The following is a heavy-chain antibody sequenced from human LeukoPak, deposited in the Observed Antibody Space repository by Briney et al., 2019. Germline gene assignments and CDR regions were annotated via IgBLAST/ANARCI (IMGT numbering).Heavy chain of an antibody. V-gene: IGHV3-43D*03. D-gene: IGHD1-26*01. CDR3: AKDGGSYYSYMDV. J-gene: IGHJ6*03. CDR1: GFTFDDYA. CDR2: ISWDGGST. Sequence: RSGGSLRLSCAASGFTFDDYAMHWVRQAPGKGLEWVSLISWDGGSTYYAGSVKGRFTISRDDRKNSLYLQMNSLRAEDTALYYCAKDGGSYYSYMDVWGKGTTVTVSS.